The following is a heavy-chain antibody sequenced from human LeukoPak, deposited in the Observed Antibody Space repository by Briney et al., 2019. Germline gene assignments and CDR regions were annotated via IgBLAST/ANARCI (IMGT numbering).Heavy chain of an antibody. CDR2: IYYSGST. J-gene: IGHJ4*02. D-gene: IGHD3-10*01. CDR1: RGSISSSSYY. Sequence: SESLSLTCTVSRGSISSSSYYWGWIRAPPGKGLEWIGSIYYSGSTYYNPSLKSRVTISVDTSKNQSSLKLSSVTAADTAVYYCASYYNVVFDYWGQGTLVTVSS. CDR3: ASYYNVVFDY. V-gene: IGHV4-39*01.